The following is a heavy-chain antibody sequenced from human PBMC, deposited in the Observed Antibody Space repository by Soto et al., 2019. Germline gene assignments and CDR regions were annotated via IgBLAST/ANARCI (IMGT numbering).Heavy chain of an antibody. J-gene: IGHJ6*02. V-gene: IGHV3-9*01. D-gene: IGHD2-8*01. CDR3: TKSRRSVLMVYGFGGMDV. Sequence: SLRLSCAASGFTFDDYAIHWVRQAPGKGLEWVSGISWNSGSMAYADSAKGRFTISRDTSQKTLYLQMNNLRGEDTAVYFCTKSRRSVLMVYGFGGMDVWGRGTTVTVSS. CDR2: ISWNSGSM. CDR1: GFTFDDYA.